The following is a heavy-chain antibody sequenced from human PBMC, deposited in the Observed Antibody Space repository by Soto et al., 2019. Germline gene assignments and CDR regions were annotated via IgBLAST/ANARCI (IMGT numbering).Heavy chain of an antibody. CDR3: AKDKGYYDSSGYYHY. D-gene: IGHD3-22*01. Sequence: GGSLRLSCAASGFTFSSYAMSWVRQAPGKGLEWVSAISGSGGSTYYADSVKGRFTISRDNSKNTLYLQMNSLRAEDTAVYYCAKDKGYYDSSGYYHYWGQAPLVTVSS. CDR2: ISGSGGST. J-gene: IGHJ4*02. CDR1: GFTFSSYA. V-gene: IGHV3-23*01.